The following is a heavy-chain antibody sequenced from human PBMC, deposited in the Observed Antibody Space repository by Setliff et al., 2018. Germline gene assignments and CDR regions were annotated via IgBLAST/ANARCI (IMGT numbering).Heavy chain of an antibody. CDR3: AMSSWPGRPNDFDL. J-gene: IGHJ3*01. Sequence: ASVKVSCKASGSPFNTYDINWVRQAPGQGLEWLGRIDLYNAGTTYAEKMEPKVTMTVDTSSNIGYMELRSLTSDDTGIYFCAMSSWPGRPNDFDLWGQGTEVTVSS. CDR1: GSPFNTYD. D-gene: IGHD6-6*01. CDR2: IDLYNAGT. V-gene: IGHV1-18*01.